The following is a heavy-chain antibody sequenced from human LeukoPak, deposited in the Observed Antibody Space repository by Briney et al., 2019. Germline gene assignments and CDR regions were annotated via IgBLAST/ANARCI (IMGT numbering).Heavy chain of an antibody. CDR2: INPIGGST. CDR1: GYTFTSYY. CDR3: ARALRMATIPGVNMNYFDY. V-gene: IGHV1-46*01. J-gene: IGHJ4*02. Sequence: GAPVTVSCKASGYTFTSYYMHWVRQAPGQGLEWMGIINPIGGSTIYAQKFQGRVTMTRDTSTSTVYMELSSLRSEDTAVYYCARALRMATIPGVNMNYFDYWGQGTLVTVSS. D-gene: IGHD5-24*01.